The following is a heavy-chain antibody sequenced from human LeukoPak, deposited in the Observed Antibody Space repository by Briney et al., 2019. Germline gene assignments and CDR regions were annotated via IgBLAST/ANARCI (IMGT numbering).Heavy chain of an antibody. CDR2: ISDGGST. V-gene: IGHV4-39*01. J-gene: IGHJ3*02. CDR1: GGSISSSSYY. CDR3: VRHCCSTPSKRTFDI. D-gene: IGHD2-2*01. Sequence: PSETLSLTCTVSGGSISSSSYYWGCIRQFPGKGLERIGTISDGGSTYYNPSLESRVIISVDTSKNQFSLKLSSVTAADTAVYYCVRHCCSTPSKRTFDIWGQGTLVTVSS.